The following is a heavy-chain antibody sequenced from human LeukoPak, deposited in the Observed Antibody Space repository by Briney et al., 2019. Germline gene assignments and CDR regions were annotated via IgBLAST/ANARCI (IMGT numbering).Heavy chain of an antibody. CDR3: ARRPGNWFDP. CDR1: GGSISSSSYY. V-gene: IGHV4-39*01. CDR2: IYYSGST. Sequence: PSETLSLTCTVSGGSISSSSYYWGWIRQPPGKGLEWIGSIYYSGSTYYNPSLEGRVTISVDTSKNQFSLKLSSVTAADTAVYYCARRPGNWFDPWGQGTPVTVSS. J-gene: IGHJ5*02.